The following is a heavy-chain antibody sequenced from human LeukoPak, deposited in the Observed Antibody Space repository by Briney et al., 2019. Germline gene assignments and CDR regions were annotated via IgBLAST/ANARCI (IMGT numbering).Heavy chain of an antibody. Sequence: ASVKVSCKASGGTFSSYAINWVRQATGQGLEWMGWMDPNSGMTGNAQKFQGRLTMTRNTSISTAYMELSSLRSEDTAVFYCHVYGDSGAGGYFDYWGQGTLVTVSS. CDR1: GGTFSSYA. CDR3: HVYGDSGAGGYFDY. J-gene: IGHJ4*02. D-gene: IGHD4-17*01. V-gene: IGHV1-8*02. CDR2: MDPNSGMT.